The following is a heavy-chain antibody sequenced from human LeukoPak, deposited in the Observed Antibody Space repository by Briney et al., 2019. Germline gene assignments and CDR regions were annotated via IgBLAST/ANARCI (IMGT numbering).Heavy chain of an antibody. CDR3: ARSRFLEWLLSPLPDAFDI. CDR2: IYHSGST. V-gene: IGHV4-30-2*01. D-gene: IGHD3-3*01. J-gene: IGHJ3*02. Sequence: SETLSLTCAVSGGSISSGGYSWSWIRQPPGKGLEWIVYIYHSGSTYYNPSLKSRVTISVDRSKNQFSLKLSSVTAADTAVYYCARSRFLEWLLSPLPDAFDIWGQGTMVTVSS. CDR1: GGSISSGGYS.